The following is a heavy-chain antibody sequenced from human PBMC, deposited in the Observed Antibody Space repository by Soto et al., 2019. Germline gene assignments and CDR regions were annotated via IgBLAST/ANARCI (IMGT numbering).Heavy chain of an antibody. CDR2: IGRSGETI. V-gene: IGHV3-48*03. CDR1: GFTFSSFE. D-gene: IGHD6-6*01. Sequence: GSLRLSCVGSGFTFSSFEMNWVRQTPGKGLEWLSYIGRSGETIYYADSVKGRFTISRDNAKSSLFLQMNSLRDEDTGIYYCARDSRGGAARRPTFYYWGRGTRVTVSS. J-gene: IGHJ4*02. CDR3: ARDSRGGAARRPTFYY.